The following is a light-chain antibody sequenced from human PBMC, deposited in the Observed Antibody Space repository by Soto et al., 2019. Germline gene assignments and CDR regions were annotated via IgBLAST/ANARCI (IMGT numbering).Light chain of an antibody. CDR2: ANN. CDR3: QSNDSSLSGYV. J-gene: IGLJ1*01. CDR1: SSNIGAGYD. V-gene: IGLV1-40*01. Sequence: QSVLTQPPSVSGAPGQRVTISCTGSSSNIGAGYDVHWYQQLPGTAPKLLIYANNFRPSGVPDRFSGSKSGTSASLAITGLQAEDEADYYCQSNDSSLSGYVFGTGTKLTVL.